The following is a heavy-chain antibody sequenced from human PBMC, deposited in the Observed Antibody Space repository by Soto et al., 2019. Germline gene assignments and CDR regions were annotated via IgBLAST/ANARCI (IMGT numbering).Heavy chain of an antibody. Sequence: PGGSLRLSCAASGFTFSSYAMHWVRQAPGKGLEWVAVISYDGSNKYYADSVKGRFTISRDNSKNTLYLQMNSLRAEDTAVYYCARVGGYNYFQHWGHGTLVTVSS. CDR2: ISYDGSNK. CDR3: ARVGGYNYFQH. V-gene: IGHV3-30-3*01. J-gene: IGHJ1*01. D-gene: IGHD3-22*01. CDR1: GFTFSSYA.